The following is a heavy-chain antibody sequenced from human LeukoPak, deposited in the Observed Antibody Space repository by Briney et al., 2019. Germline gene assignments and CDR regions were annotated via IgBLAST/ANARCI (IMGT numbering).Heavy chain of an antibody. Sequence: PGGSLRLSCAASGFTFSSYAMHWVRQAPGKGLEWVAVISDDGNHKYYADSVKGRFTISRDNSKNTLYLQMDSLRVEDTAVYYCAKDRSYSGYEPLDYRGQGTLVTVSS. V-gene: IGHV3-30-3*01. CDR3: AKDRSYSGYEPLDY. CDR1: GFTFSSYA. D-gene: IGHD1-26*01. CDR2: ISDDGNHK. J-gene: IGHJ4*02.